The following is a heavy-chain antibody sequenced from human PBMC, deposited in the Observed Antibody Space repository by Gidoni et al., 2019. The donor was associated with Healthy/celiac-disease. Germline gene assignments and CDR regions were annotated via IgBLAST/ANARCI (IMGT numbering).Heavy chain of an antibody. CDR2: INHSGTT. V-gene: IGHV4-34*01. CDR1: GGSFSGYY. CDR3: ARAPIVVVVAATPGWFDP. J-gene: IGHJ5*02. D-gene: IGHD2-15*01. Sequence: QVQLQQWGAGLLKPSETLSLTCAVYGGSFSGYYWSWLRQPPGKGLEWIGEINHSGTTNYNPSLKSRVTISVDTSKNQFSLKLSSVTAADTAVYYCARAPIVVVVAATPGWFDPWGQGTLVTVSS.